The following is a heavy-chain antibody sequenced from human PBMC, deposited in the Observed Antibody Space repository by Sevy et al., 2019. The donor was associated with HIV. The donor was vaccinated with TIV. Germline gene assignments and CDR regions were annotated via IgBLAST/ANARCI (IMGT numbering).Heavy chain of an antibody. CDR3: RKGGGGHYDPDEIGYYFYYYNMDV. Sequence: GGSLRLSCAVSGFSFDSYGMTWVRQAPGKGLEWVSGISGSGTRTYYADSVKGRFIISRDNSKNTLYLQMNSLRSEDKAIYYGRKGGGGHYDPDEIGYYFYYYNMDVWGKGTTVTVSS. CDR2: ISGSGTRT. J-gene: IGHJ6*03. D-gene: IGHD3-22*01. V-gene: IGHV3-23*01. CDR1: GFSFDSYG.